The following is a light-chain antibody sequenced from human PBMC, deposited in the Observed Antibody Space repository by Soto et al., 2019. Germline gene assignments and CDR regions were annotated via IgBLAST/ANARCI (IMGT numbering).Light chain of an antibody. J-gene: IGLJ1*01. CDR2: EVS. V-gene: IGLV2-8*01. CDR1: SSDVGGYNF. Sequence: QSALTQPPSASGSPGQSVTISCTGTSSDVGGYNFVSWYQQHPGKVPKLMIFEVSKRTSGVPDRFSGSKSGNTASLTVPGLQAEDEADYYCSSYAGRDTYVFGTGTKLTVL. CDR3: SSYAGRDTYV.